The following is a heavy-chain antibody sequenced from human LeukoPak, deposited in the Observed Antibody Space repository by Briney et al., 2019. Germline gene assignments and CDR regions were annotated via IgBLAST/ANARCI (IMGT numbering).Heavy chain of an antibody. CDR1: GYTFTSYD. V-gene: IGHV1-8*01. Sequence: ASVKVSCKASGYTFTSYDINWVRQATGQGLEWMGWMNPNSGNTGYAQKFHGRVTMTRNTSISTAYMELRSLRSEDTAVYYCARGSRPVYNLLTGKRYFDYWGQGTLLTVSS. J-gene: IGHJ4*02. D-gene: IGHD3-9*01. CDR3: ARGSRPVYNLLTGKRYFDY. CDR2: MNPNSGNT.